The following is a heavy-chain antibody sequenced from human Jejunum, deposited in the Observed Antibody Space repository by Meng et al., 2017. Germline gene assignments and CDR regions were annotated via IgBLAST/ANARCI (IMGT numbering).Heavy chain of an antibody. CDR1: GGSSSSAGHY. CDR2: IHYSGGT. Sequence: QVQQERAAPGRMNPATPLPPPSTFSGGSSSSAGHYWSWIAQNPGKGLEWIGYIHYSGGTYYNPSLKSRVTISLDTSKNQFSLKLNSVSAADTAVYYCARATAGNSEYFQNWGQGTLVTVSS. V-gene: IGHV4-31*03. CDR3: ARATAGNSEYFQN. J-gene: IGHJ1*01. D-gene: IGHD4-23*01.